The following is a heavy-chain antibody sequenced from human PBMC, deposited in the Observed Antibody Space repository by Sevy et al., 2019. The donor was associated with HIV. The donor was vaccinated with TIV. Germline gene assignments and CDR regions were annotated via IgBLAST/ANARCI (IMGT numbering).Heavy chain of an antibody. J-gene: IGHJ5*02. CDR1: GGSICSGGYS. Sequence: SETLSLTCAVSGGSICSGGYSWSWIRQPPGKGLEWIGYIYHSGSTYYNPSLKSRVTISVDRSKNQFSLKLSSVTAADTAVYYCARGNYDFWSGYYRGLNWFDPWGQGTLVTVSS. CDR2: IYHSGST. CDR3: ARGNYDFWSGYYRGLNWFDP. V-gene: IGHV4-30-2*01. D-gene: IGHD3-3*01.